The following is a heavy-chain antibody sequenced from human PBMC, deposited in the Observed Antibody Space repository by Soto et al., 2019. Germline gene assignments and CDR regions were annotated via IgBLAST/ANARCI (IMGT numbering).Heavy chain of an antibody. CDR3: AKDRLGSARGSGYYYYGMDV. Sequence: SLSLSCAASGFTFSSYGMHWVRQAPGKGLEWVAVISYDGSNKYYADSVKGRFTISRDNSKNTLYLQMNSLRAEDTAVYYCAKDRLGSARGSGYYYYGMDVWGQGTTVTVSS. J-gene: IGHJ6*01. V-gene: IGHV3-30*18. CDR1: GFTFSSYG. CDR2: ISYDGSNK. D-gene: IGHD1-26*01.